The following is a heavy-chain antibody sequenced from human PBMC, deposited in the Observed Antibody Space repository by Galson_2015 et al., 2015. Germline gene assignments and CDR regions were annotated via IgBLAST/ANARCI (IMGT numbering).Heavy chain of an antibody. V-gene: IGHV3-23*01. Sequence: SLRLSCAASGFTFSSDVMSWVRQAPGKGLEWVSSISGSGSPTYYADSVRGRFTISRDNSKNTVFMQMNSLRAEDTAVYYCAKSDNNELGAYWGQGTLVTVSS. CDR3: AKSDNNELGAY. CDR1: GFTFSSDV. CDR2: ISGSGSPT. D-gene: IGHD3-10*01. J-gene: IGHJ4*02.